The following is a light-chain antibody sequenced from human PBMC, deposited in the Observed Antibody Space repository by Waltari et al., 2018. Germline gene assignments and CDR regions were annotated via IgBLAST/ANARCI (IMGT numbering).Light chain of an antibody. CDR2: DVN. J-gene: IGLJ2*01. CDR1: SSAICGY. CDR3: SSYTTTTTL. V-gene: IGLV2-14*03. Sequence: QSDLTQPASVSGSPGQSITISCSGTSSAICGYVAWYQQHPGKAPKLMIYDVNKRPSWISNRFSGSKSGNTASLSISGLQTEDEASYYCSSYTTTTTLFGGGTKLTVL.